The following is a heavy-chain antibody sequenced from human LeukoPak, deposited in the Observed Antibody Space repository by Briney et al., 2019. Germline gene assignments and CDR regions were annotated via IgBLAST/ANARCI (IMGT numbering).Heavy chain of an antibody. CDR1: GFTVSNNY. V-gene: IGHV3-15*01. CDR2: IKSKTDDGTT. J-gene: IGHJ6*03. D-gene: IGHD1-26*01. CDR3: AKDRWELLQGLYYMDV. Sequence: PGGSLRLSCAASGFTVSNNYMRWVRQAPGKGLEWVGRIKSKTDDGTTDYAAPVKGRFTISRDDSKNTLYLQMNSLRAEDTAVYYCAKDRWELLQGLYYMDVWGKGTTVTVSS.